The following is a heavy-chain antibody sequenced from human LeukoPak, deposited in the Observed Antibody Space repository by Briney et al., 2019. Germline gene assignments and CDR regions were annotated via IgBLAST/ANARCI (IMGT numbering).Heavy chain of an antibody. J-gene: IGHJ5*02. CDR3: ARDKWGAFVT. Sequence: PSETLSLTCTVSGGSISSYYWSWIRQPPGKGLEWIGYIYYSGGTNYNPSLKSRVTISVDTSKNQFSLKLSSVTAADTAVYYCARDKWGAFVTWGQGTLVTVSS. CDR2: IYYSGGT. D-gene: IGHD7-27*01. CDR1: GGSISSYY. V-gene: IGHV4-59*01.